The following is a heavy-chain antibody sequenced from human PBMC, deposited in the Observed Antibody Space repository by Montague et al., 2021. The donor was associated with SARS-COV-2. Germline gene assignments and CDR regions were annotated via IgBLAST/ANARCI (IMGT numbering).Heavy chain of an antibody. D-gene: IGHD3-3*01. CDR3: AKGGYSPLTIFGVVRSHYYFDY. Sequence: SLRLSCAASGFTFSSYAMSWVRQAPGKGLEWVSVIYSGGSSTYYADSVKGRFTISRDNSKNTLHLQMNSLRAEDTAVYYCAKGGYSPLTIFGVVRSHYYFDYWGQGTLVTVSS. V-gene: IGHV3-23*03. CDR2: IYSGGSST. CDR1: GFTFSSYA. J-gene: IGHJ4*02.